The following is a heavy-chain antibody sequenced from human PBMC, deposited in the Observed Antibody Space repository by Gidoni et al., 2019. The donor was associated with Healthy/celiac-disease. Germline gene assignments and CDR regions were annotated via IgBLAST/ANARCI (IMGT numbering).Heavy chain of an antibody. V-gene: IGHV4-34*01. CDR3: ARGRRRRGMPDY. CDR1: GGSFSGYY. CDR2: INHSGST. Sequence: QVQLQQWGAGLLKPSETLSLTCAVYGGSFSGYYWSWIRRPPGKGLEWIGEINHSGSTNYNPSLKSRVTISVDTSKNQFSLKLSSVTAADTAVYYCARGRRRRGMPDYWGQGTLVTVSS. J-gene: IGHJ4*02. D-gene: IGHD3-16*01.